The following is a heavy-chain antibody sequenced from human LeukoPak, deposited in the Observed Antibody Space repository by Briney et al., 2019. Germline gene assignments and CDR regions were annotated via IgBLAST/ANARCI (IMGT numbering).Heavy chain of an antibody. CDR3: AGFTPAVDY. Sequence: PSETLSLTCAVSGYSISSGHYWGWIRQPPGKGLELIGSIYHSGGTYYNPSLKSRVTISVDTSKNQFSLKMKSVTAADTAVYYCAGFTPAVDYCSQGTLVTVSS. CDR1: GYSISSGHY. J-gene: IGHJ4*02. V-gene: IGHV4-38-2*01. CDR2: IYHSGGT. D-gene: IGHD3-10*01.